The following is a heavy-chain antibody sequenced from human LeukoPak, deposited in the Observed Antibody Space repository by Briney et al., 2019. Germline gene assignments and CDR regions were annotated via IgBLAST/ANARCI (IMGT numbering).Heavy chain of an antibody. J-gene: IGHJ6*02. CDR3: ARPVQGYYYGMDV. CDR1: GFTFSSYA. CDR2: ISYDGSNK. Sequence: GGSLRLSCAASGFTFSSYAMHWVRQAPGKGLEWVAVISYDGSNKYYADSVKGRFTISRDNSKNTLYLQMNSLRAEDTAVYYCARPVQGYYYGMDVWGQGTTVTVSS. V-gene: IGHV3-30*04.